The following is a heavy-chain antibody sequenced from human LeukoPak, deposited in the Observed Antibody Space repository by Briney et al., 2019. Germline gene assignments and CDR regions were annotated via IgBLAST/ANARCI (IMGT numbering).Heavy chain of an antibody. D-gene: IGHD1-1*01. CDR3: ARGGSRHPSPEDC. Sequence: GGSLRLSCAASGFTFSSFWMSWVRQAPGKGLAWVANIKQDGSGKYFVDSVKGRFTISRDNAKNSLYLQMSSLRAEDTAVYYCARGGSRHPSPEDCWGRGTLVTVSS. CDR2: IKQDGSGK. CDR1: GFTFSSFW. J-gene: IGHJ4*02. V-gene: IGHV3-7*03.